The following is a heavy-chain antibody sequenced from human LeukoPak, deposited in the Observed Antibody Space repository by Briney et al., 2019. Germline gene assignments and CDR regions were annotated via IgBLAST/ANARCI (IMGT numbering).Heavy chain of an antibody. J-gene: IGHJ5*02. CDR1: GFTFSSYS. V-gene: IGHV3-48*01. CDR2: ISSSSSTI. CDR3: ARQNHRQRYCSSTSCHSIDP. Sequence: PGGSLRLSCAASGFTFSSYSMNWVRQAPGKGLEWVSYISSSSSTIYYADSVKGRFTISRDNAKNSLYLQMNSLRAEDTAVYYCARQNHRQRYCSSTSCHSIDPWGQGTLVTVSS. D-gene: IGHD2-2*01.